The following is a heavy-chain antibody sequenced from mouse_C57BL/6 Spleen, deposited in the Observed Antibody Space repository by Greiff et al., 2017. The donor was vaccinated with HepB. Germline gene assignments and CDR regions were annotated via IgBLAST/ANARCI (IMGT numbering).Heavy chain of an antibody. V-gene: IGHV5-9-1*02. CDR1: GFTFSSYA. D-gene: IGHD1-1*01. Sequence: EVKVVESGEGLVKPGGSLKLSCAASGFTFSSYAMSWVRQTPEKRLEWVAYISSGGDYIYYADTVKGRFTISRDNARNTLYLQMSSLKSEDTAMYYCTSGGYYGSSRAWFAYWGQGTLVTVSA. CDR2: ISSGGDYI. J-gene: IGHJ3*01. CDR3: TSGGYYGSSRAWFAY.